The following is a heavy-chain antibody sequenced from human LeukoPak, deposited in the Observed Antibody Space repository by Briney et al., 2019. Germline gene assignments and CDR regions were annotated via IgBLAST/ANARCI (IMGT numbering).Heavy chain of an antibody. J-gene: IGHJ6*02. CDR2: ISSNGGIT. CDR3: ARDQLLLSYYYGMDV. CDR1: GCTFSSYV. D-gene: IGHD2-2*01. V-gene: IGHV3-64*01. Sequence: GGSLRVSCAATGCTFSSYVMHWVRQAPGKRLEYVSAISSNGGITYYANSVEGRFTISRDNSKNTLYLQMGSLRAEDMAVYYCARDQLLLSYYYGMDVWGQGTTVTVSS.